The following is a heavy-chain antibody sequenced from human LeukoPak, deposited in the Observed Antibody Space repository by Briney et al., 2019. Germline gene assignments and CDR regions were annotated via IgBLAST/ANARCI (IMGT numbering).Heavy chain of an antibody. D-gene: IGHD6-13*01. V-gene: IGHV1-46*01. J-gene: IGHJ5*02. CDR2: INCSGGST. Sequence: ASVKVSCKASGYSFTSYYMHWVRQAPGQGLEWLGIINCSGGSTSYAQRFQGRITMTRDTSATTVYMDLSSLRSEDKAMYYCARGPPGRVHDSSKRGLFDPWGQGTLVIVSS. CDR3: ARGPPGRVHDSSKRGLFDP. CDR1: GYSFTSYY.